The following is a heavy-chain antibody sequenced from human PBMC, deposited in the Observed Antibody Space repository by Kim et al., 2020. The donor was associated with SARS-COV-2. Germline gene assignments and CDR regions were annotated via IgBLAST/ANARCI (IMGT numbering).Heavy chain of an antibody. Sequence: GSLSLTCTVSGGSISSSSYYWGWIRQPPGKGLEWIGSIYYSGSTYYNPSLKSRVTISVDTSKNQFSLKLSSVTAADTAVYYCAREHYDILTGYYPYFDYWGQGTLVTVSS. CDR1: GGSISSSSYY. J-gene: IGHJ4*02. D-gene: IGHD3-9*01. CDR3: AREHYDILTGYYPYFDY. CDR2: IYYSGST. V-gene: IGHV4-39*02.